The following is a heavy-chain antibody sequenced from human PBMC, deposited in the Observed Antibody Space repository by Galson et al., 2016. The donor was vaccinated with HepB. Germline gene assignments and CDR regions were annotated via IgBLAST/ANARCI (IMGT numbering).Heavy chain of an antibody. J-gene: IGHJ5*02. CDR1: GFTFSSYS. CDR2: ISFSGDHT. D-gene: IGHD1-14*01. CDR3: AKNPGNGWFDP. Sequence: YLRLSCAASGFTFSSYSMAWVRQAPGKGLEWVSTISFSGDHTYYADSVKGRFTISRDNSKNTLFLEMSNLRTEDTAVFYCAKNPGNGWFDPWGQGTLVTVSS. V-gene: IGHV3-23*01.